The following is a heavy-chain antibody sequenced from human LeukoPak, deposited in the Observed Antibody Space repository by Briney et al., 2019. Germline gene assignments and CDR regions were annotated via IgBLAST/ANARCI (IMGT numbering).Heavy chain of an antibody. D-gene: IGHD3-3*01. CDR1: GGSISSDSYY. J-gene: IGHJ5*02. CDR3: ARGLGSASDFADWFDP. V-gene: IGHV4-39*07. CDR2: IYYSGST. Sequence: PSETPSLTCTVSGGSISSDSYYWGWIRQPPGKGLEWIGSIYYSGSTYYNPSLKSRVTISVDTSKNQFSLKLSSVTAADTAVYYCARGLGSASDFADWFDPWGQGTLVTVSS.